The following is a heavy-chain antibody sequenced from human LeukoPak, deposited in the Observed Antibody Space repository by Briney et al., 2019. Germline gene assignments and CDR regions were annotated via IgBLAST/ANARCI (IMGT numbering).Heavy chain of an antibody. CDR2: ISAYNGNT. J-gene: IGHJ4*02. D-gene: IGHD3-22*01. V-gene: IGHV1-18*01. CDR3: ARDAAEDYYDSSGSFDY. CDR1: GYTFSSYG. Sequence: ASVKVSCKASGYTFSSYGISWVRQAPGQGLEWMGWISAYNGNTNNAQKLQGRVTMTTDTSTSTAYMELRSLRSDDTAVYYCARDAAEDYYDSSGSFDYWGQGTLVTVSS.